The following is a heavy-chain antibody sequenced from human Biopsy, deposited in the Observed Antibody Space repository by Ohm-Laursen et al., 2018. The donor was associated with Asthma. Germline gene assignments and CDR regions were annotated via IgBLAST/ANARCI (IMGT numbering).Heavy chain of an antibody. CDR1: GGTFNTYV. CDR3: ARKAGSCISRTCYSLDF. J-gene: IGHJ4*02. CDR2: INSVFGTT. Sequence: SVKASCQSLGGTFNTYVIGWARQAPGQGLEWMGGINSVFGTTTYTQKFQDRVTITADDSPSTVYMELSSLRSEDTAVYYCARKAGSCISRTCYSLDFWGQGTLVTVSS. D-gene: IGHD2-2*01. V-gene: IGHV1-69*13.